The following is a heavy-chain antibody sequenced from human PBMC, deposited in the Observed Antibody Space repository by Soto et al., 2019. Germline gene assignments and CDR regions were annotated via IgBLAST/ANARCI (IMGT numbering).Heavy chain of an antibody. Sequence: EVQLVESGGGLVQPGGSLRLSCAASGVTVSSNYMSWVRQAPGKGLEWVSVIDSGGSTYYADSVKGRFTISRDNSKNTMYLQMNSLRAEDTAVYYCSRHGYNYGGGYFDSWGQGTLVTVSS. V-gene: IGHV3-66*04. CDR3: SRHGYNYGGGYFDS. J-gene: IGHJ4*02. CDR1: GVTVSSNY. CDR2: IDSGGST. D-gene: IGHD5-18*01.